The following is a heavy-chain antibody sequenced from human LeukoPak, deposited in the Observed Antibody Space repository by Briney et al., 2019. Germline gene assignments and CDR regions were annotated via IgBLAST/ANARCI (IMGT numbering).Heavy chain of an antibody. J-gene: IGHJ3*02. CDR2: IYTSGST. Sequence: PSETLSLTCTVSGGSLSSGSYYWSWIRQPAGTGLEWIGRIYTSGSTNYNPSLKSRVTISVDTSKNQFSLKLSSVTAADTAVYYCARPVHRKNYYDSSGYYWGAFDIWGQGTMVTVSS. D-gene: IGHD3-22*01. CDR1: GGSLSSGSYY. CDR3: ARPVHRKNYYDSSGYYWGAFDI. V-gene: IGHV4-61*02.